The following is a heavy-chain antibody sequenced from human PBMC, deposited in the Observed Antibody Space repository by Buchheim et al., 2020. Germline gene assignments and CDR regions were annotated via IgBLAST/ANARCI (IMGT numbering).Heavy chain of an antibody. CDR3: ARGHYGDYDYYGMDV. J-gene: IGHJ6*02. Sequence: QVQLVESGGGVVQPGRSLRLSCAASGFTFRSYAMHWVRQAPSKGLEWVAVISYDGSNKYYADSVKGRFTISRDNSKNTLYLQMNSLRAEDTAVYYCARGHYGDYDYYGMDVWGQGTT. D-gene: IGHD4-17*01. CDR2: ISYDGSNK. V-gene: IGHV3-30-3*01. CDR1: GFTFRSYA.